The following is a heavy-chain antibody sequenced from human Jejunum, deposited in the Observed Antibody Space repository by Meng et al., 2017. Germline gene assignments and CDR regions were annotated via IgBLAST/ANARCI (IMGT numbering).Heavy chain of an antibody. Sequence: QMQLQEAGPGLVRPSETLSLTCTVSGGSVGSNNDGWGWIRQPPGKGLEWIGYGSTNHNPSLKSRVTISVDTSKNQFFLTLNSVTAADTAIYYCARDNWGSLDYWGQGILVTVSS. CDR2: GST. CDR1: GGSVGSNNDG. D-gene: IGHD7-27*01. CDR3: ARDNWGSLDY. J-gene: IGHJ4*02. V-gene: IGHV4-61*01.